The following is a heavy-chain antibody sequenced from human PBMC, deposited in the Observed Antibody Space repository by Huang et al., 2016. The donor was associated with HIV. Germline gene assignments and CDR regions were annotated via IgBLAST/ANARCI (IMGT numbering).Heavy chain of an antibody. V-gene: IGHV1-18*01. D-gene: IGHD3-22*01. CDR3: ARDTYYTDIWKRNDASFL. CDR1: GYDFGSYG. Sequence: QVQLVQSGGEVKQPGASVRVSCKASGYDFGSYGMSWVRQAPGQGLEWLGWIGRDSRDTRTAQKFQCRVTMTTDRSATTTYMELRSLRYDDTAMYYCARDTYYTDIWKRNDASFLWGQGTMITVYS. CDR2: IGRDSRDT. J-gene: IGHJ3*01.